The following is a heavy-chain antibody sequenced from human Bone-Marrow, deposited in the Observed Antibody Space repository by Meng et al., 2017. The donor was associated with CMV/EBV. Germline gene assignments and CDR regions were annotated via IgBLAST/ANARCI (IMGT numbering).Heavy chain of an antibody. V-gene: IGHV1-2*02. CDR3: AREGKGYCSSTSCPRRGVDY. D-gene: IGHD2-2*01. CDR2: INPNSGGT. J-gene: IGHJ4*02. CDR1: TGYY. Sequence: TGYYMHWVRQAPGQGLEWMGWINPNSGGTNYAQKFQGRVTMTRDTSISTAYMELSRLRSDDTAVYYCAREGKGYCSSTSCPRRGVDYWGQGTLVTVSS.